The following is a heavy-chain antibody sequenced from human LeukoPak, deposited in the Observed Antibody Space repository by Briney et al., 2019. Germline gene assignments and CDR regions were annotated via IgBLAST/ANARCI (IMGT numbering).Heavy chain of an antibody. D-gene: IGHD6-19*01. CDR2: IYNSGNT. J-gene: IGHJ3*02. Sequence: SETLSLTCTVSGGSINSYYWTWIRQPPGKGLEWIGNIYNSGNTNYNPSLKSRVTISVDTSKNQFSLKLSSVTAADTAVYYCAREGYSSGWSDAFDIWGQGTMVTVSS. V-gene: IGHV4-59*12. CDR1: GGSINSYY. CDR3: AREGYSSGWSDAFDI.